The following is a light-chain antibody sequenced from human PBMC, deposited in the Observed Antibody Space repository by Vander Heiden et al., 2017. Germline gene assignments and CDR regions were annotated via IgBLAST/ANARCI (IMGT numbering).Light chain of an antibody. Sequence: QSVLPQPPSASGTPGQSVTTACSGSRSDSGSKSVDWYQQFPGTAPKLLSYRNDQRPSGVPGRFSGSKSGSSASLTISGLQSEDEAEYYCATWDDSLNDWVFGGGTKLTVL. CDR3: ATWDDSLNDWV. CDR2: RND. J-gene: IGLJ3*02. CDR1: RSDSGSKS. V-gene: IGLV1-44*01.